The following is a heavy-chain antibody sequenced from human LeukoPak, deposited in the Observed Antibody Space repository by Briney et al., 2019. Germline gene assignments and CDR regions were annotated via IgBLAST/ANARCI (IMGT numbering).Heavy chain of an antibody. V-gene: IGHV4-34*01. Sequence: SETLSLTCAVYGGSFSGYYWSWIRQPPGKGLEWIGEINHSGSTNYNPSLKSRVTISVDTSKNQFSLKLSSVTAADTAVYYCARTVATIGGTAMADEFDYWGQGTLVTVSS. D-gene: IGHD5-12*01. J-gene: IGHJ4*02. CDR3: ARTVATIGGTAMADEFDY. CDR1: GGSFSGYY. CDR2: INHSGST.